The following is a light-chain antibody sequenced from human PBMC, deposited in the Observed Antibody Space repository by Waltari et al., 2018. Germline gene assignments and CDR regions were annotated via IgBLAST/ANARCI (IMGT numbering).Light chain of an antibody. CDR3: CSQSSNNGVI. CDR2: DVS. J-gene: IGLJ2*01. V-gene: IGLV2-14*03. Sequence: QSALTQPASVAGSPGQSITVSCTGSSRDVGGDDSVSWYQDLPGQAPKVLIYDVSSRPSGVSDRFSGSKSGNTASLTISGLQAEDEANYYCCSQSSNNGVIFGGGTKVTVL. CDR1: SRDVGGDDS.